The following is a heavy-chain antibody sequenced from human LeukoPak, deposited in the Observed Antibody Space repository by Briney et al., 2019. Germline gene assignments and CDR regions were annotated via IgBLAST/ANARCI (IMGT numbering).Heavy chain of an antibody. D-gene: IGHD6-19*01. J-gene: IGHJ3*02. CDR1: GFTFNDFA. V-gene: IGHV3-23*01. CDR3: AKETGIAVAGMSHDAFDI. Sequence: GGSLRLSCAASGFTFNDFAMSWVRQAPGKGLEWVSGISGSTGTTYYADSVKGRFTISRDNAKNSLYLQMNSLRAEDTALYYCAKETGIAVAGMSHDAFDIWGQGTMVTVSS. CDR2: ISGSTGTT.